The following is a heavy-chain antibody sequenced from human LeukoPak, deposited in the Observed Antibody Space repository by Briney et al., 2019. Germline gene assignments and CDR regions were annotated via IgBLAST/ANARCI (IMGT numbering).Heavy chain of an antibody. V-gene: IGHV1-69*05. D-gene: IGHD3-22*01. CDR3: HYYDSSGYVDY. Sequence: VASVKVSCKASGGTFSSYAISWVRQAPGQGLEWMGGIIPIFGTANYAQKFQGRVTITTDESTSTAYMELSSLRSEDTAVYYCHYYDSSGYVDYWGQGTLVTVSS. CDR1: GGTFSSYA. CDR2: IIPIFGTA. J-gene: IGHJ4*02.